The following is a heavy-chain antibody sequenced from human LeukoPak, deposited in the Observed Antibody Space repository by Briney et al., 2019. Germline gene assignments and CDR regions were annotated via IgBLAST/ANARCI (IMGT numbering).Heavy chain of an antibody. CDR3: AGHGIVASGSFDY. V-gene: IGHV4-59*08. CDR1: GGSITSYY. CDR2: IHNSGNT. D-gene: IGHD6-13*01. J-gene: IGHJ4*02. Sequence: SETLSLTCTVSGGSITSYYWSWIRQPPGKRLQWIAYIHNSGNTDYIPSLKSRVTISLDTSKNQLSLKLSSVTAADTAVYYCAGHGIVASGSFDYWGRGTLVTVSS.